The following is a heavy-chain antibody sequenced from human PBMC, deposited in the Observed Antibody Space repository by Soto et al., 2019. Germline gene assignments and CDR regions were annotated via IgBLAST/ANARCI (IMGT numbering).Heavy chain of an antibody. J-gene: IGHJ3*01. CDR3: AARGISASRWTFDV. V-gene: IGHV3-23*01. CDR1: GLTFSSYV. Sequence: EVQLLESGGGLVQPGGSLRLSCAASGLTFSSYVMTWVRQAPGKGLEWVSTISRSGSPTWHANSVRGRGTITRDNSKNPRCLQVNSLRAEDTAVDDCAARGISASRWTFDVWGQGTMVTVSS. D-gene: IGHD1-20*01. CDR2: ISRSGSPT.